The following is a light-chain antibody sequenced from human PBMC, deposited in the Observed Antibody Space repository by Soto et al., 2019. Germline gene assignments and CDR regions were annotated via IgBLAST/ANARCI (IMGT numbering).Light chain of an antibody. CDR3: QQANNFPRT. V-gene: IGKV1-12*01. J-gene: IGKJ4*01. Sequence: DIQMTQSPSSVSASVGARVTITCRASHDINIWLAWYQLRPGKAPKLLIYPASNLQSGVPSRFSGSGSGTDFTLTINSLQPEDIATYYCQQANNFPRTFGGGTKVEIK. CDR1: HDINIW. CDR2: PAS.